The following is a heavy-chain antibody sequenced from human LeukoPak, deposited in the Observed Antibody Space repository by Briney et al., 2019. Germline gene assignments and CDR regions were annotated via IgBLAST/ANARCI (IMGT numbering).Heavy chain of an antibody. V-gene: IGHV4-34*01. J-gene: IGHJ5*02. D-gene: IGHD6-13*01. CDR3: ARGGAYSSSLYARFDP. CDR2: ITHSGST. Sequence: PSETLSLTCAVYGGSFSGYYWNWIRQHPGKGLEWIGEITHSGSTNCNPSLKSRVTMSVDTSKNQFSLKLNSVTAADTAVYYCARGGAYSSSLYARFDPWGQGTLVTVSS. CDR1: GGSFSGYY.